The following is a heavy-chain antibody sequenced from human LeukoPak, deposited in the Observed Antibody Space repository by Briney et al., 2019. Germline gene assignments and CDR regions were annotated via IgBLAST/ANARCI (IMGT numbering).Heavy chain of an antibody. CDR3: ARGITIFGVVINYYYMDV. J-gene: IGHJ6*03. CDR1: GGSISSYY. D-gene: IGHD3-3*01. V-gene: IGHV4-59*01. CDR2: IYYSGST. Sequence: PSETLSLTCTVSGGSISSYYWSWIRQPPGKGLEWIGYIYYSGSTNYNPSLKSRVTISVDTSKNQSSLKLSSVTAADTAVYYCARGITIFGVVINYYYMDVWGKGTTVTVSS.